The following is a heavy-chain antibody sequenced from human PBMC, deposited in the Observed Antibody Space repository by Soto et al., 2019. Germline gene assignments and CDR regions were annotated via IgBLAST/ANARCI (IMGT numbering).Heavy chain of an antibody. Sequence: QVQLQESGPGLVKLSETLSLTCNVSGGSISSYYWSWLRQPPGKGLEWIGYMFYTGGTDYNPSLKSRVTISIDTSKNQVSLELDSVTAADTAVYYCATRTSVTTWVAFDVWGQGTLVTVSS. CDR1: GGSISSYY. V-gene: IGHV4-59*01. CDR2: MFYTGGT. CDR3: ATRTSVTTWVAFDV. D-gene: IGHD4-17*01. J-gene: IGHJ3*01.